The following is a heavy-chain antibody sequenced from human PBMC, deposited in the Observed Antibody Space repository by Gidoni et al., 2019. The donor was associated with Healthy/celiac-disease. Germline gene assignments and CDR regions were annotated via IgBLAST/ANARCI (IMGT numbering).Heavy chain of an antibody. CDR1: GFTLSSHS. CDR2: ISSSSSYI. Sequence: EVQLVESGGGLVKPGGSLRLPCAASGFTLSSHSMNWLSQATGKGLEWVSSISSSSSYIYYADSVKGRFTISRDNAKNALYLQMNSLRAEDTAVYYCARDGKLGWFGEFNYYYYYMDVWGKGTTVTVSS. D-gene: IGHD3-10*01. J-gene: IGHJ6*03. V-gene: IGHV3-21*01. CDR3: ARDGKLGWFGEFNYYYYYMDV.